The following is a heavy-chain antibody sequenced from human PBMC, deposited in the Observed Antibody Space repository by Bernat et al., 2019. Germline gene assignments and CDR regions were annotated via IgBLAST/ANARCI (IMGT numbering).Heavy chain of an antibody. CDR3: ARDSGDYGSGSYYYYYGMDV. CDR2: IYSGGST. CDR1: GFTFSNYA. V-gene: IGHV3-66*01. J-gene: IGHJ6*02. Sequence: EVQLLESGGGLVQPGGSLRLSCAASGFTFSNYAMTWVRQAPGKGLEWVSVIYSGGSTYYADSVKGRFTISRDNSKNTLYLQMNSLRAEDTAVYYCARDSGDYGSGSYYYYYGMDVWGQGTTVTVSS. D-gene: IGHD3-10*01.